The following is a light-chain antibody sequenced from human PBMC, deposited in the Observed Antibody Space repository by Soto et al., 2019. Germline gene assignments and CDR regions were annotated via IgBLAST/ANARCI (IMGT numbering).Light chain of an antibody. CDR3: LQDYNYPRT. CDR1: QDIRTE. CDR2: GAT. Sequence: ALQMTQSPSSLSASVGDRVTITCRASQDIRTELGWYQQKPGKAPKLLIYGATPVQSGVPSMFSGSGSGTDFTLTLSGLQPEDFATYYCLQDYNYPRTFGQGTKVEVK. J-gene: IGKJ1*01. V-gene: IGKV1-6*01.